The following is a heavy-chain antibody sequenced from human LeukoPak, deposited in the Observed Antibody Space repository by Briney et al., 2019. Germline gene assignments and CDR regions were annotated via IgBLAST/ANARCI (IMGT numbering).Heavy chain of an antibody. CDR3: AGQRYYGSGGFDY. J-gene: IGHJ4*02. CDR1: GGSFSGYY. D-gene: IGHD3-10*01. V-gene: IGHV4-34*01. Sequence: PSETLSLTCAVYGGSFSGYYWSWIRQPPGKGLEWIGEINHSGSTNYNPSLKSRVTISVDTSKNQFSLKLSSVTAADTAVYYCAGQRYYGSGGFDYWGQGTLVTVSS. CDR2: INHSGST.